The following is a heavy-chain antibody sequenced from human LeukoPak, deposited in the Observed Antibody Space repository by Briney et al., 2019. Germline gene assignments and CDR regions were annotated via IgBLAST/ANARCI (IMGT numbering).Heavy chain of an antibody. CDR1: GGTFSSYA. J-gene: IGHJ4*02. D-gene: IGHD5-18*01. CDR2: IIPIFGTA. V-gene: IGHV1-69*06. Sequence: GASVKVSCKASGGTFSSYAISWVRQAPGQGLEWMGGIIPIFGTANYAQKFQGRVTITADKSTSTAYMELSSLRSEDTAVYYCATTAAGYSFGFDWGQGTLVTVSS. CDR3: ATTAAGYSFGFD.